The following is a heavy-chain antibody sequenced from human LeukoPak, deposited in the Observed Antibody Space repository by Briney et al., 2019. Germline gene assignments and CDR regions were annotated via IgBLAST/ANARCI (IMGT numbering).Heavy chain of an antibody. CDR1: GGSISSYY. V-gene: IGHV4-4*07. Sequence: PSETLSLTCTVSGGSISSYYWSWIRQPAGKGLEWIGRIYTSGSTNYNPSLKSRVTMSVDTSKNQFSLKLSSVTAADTAVYYCARGRYQWDYVWGSYRYSSGLFDYWGQGTLVTVSS. CDR3: ARGRYQWDYVWGSYRYSSGLFDY. D-gene: IGHD3-16*02. CDR2: IYTSGST. J-gene: IGHJ4*02.